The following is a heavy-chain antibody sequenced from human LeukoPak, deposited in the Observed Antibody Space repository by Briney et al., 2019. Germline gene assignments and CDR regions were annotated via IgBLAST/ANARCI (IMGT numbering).Heavy chain of an antibody. V-gene: IGHV1-46*01. D-gene: IGHD6-19*01. CDR2: INPSGGST. Sequence: GASVKVSCKASGYTFTSYYMHWVRQAPGQGLEWMGIINPSGGSTSYAQKFQGRVTMTRDTSTSTVYMELSSLRSEDTAVYYCARDLWQWLPSPTANSGFDPWGQGTLVTVSS. J-gene: IGHJ5*02. CDR1: GYTFTSYY. CDR3: ARDLWQWLPSPTANSGFDP.